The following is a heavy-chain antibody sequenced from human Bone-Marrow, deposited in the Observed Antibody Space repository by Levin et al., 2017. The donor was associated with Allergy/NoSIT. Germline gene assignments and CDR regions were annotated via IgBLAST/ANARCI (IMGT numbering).Heavy chain of an antibody. Sequence: QSGGSLRLSCAGYGFTFSRNSMTWVRQAPGKGLEWLSYISGSGTTVHYADSVQGRFTISRDNANGSLHLQMSSLRAEDTAIYYCARLAEAVGPGTQWGHYAGLDVWGQGTTVTVSS. CDR3: ARLAEAVGPGTQWGHYAGLDV. D-gene: IGHD1-7*01. CDR2: ISGSGTTV. J-gene: IGHJ6*02. V-gene: IGHV3-48*04. CDR1: GFTFSRNS.